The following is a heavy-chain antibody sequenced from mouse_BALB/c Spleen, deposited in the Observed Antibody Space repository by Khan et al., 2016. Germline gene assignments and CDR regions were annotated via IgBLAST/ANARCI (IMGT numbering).Heavy chain of an antibody. Sequence: EVQLVESGPSLVKPSQTLSLTCSVTGDSITSGYWNWIRKFPGNKLEYMGYISYSGGTYNNPSLKSRISITRDTSKNQYYLQLNSVTTEDTGTYYCARYDGSSYVRGIDYWGQGLSVTVSS. CDR1: GDSITSGY. V-gene: IGHV3-8*02. CDR2: ISYSGGT. J-gene: IGHJ4*01. D-gene: IGHD1-1*01. CDR3: ARYDGSSYVRGIDY.